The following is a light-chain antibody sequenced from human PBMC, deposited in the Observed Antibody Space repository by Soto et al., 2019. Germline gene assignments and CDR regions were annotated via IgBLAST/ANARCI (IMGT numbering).Light chain of an antibody. CDR2: RNN. CDR1: SSNIGSNY. Sequence: QAVVTQPPSASGTPGQRVTISCSGSSSNIGSNYVYWYQQLPGTAPKLLIYRNNQRPSGVPDRFSGSKSGTSASLAISGLRSEDEAAYYCAVWDDRLSGLFGGGTKLTVL. J-gene: IGLJ3*02. CDR3: AVWDDRLSGL. V-gene: IGLV1-47*01.